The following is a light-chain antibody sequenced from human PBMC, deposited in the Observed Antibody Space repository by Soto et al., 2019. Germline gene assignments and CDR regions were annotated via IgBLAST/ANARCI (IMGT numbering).Light chain of an antibody. CDR3: QQLDSYPIT. Sequence: DIHMSQSPSSLSASVGYRFTITCRAGQSISRYLNWYQQKTGKAPKVLIYAASTLQSGVPSRFRGSGSGTDFTLTISSLQPEDFETYYCQQLDSYPITCGQGTRLEIK. V-gene: IGKV1-39*01. J-gene: IGKJ5*01. CDR1: QSISRY. CDR2: AAS.